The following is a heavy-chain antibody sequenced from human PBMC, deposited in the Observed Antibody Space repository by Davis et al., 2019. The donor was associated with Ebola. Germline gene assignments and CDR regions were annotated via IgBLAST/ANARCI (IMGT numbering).Heavy chain of an antibody. D-gene: IGHD1-20*01. CDR1: GNSFTSHW. J-gene: IGHJ3*02. V-gene: IGHV5-51*01. CDR3: ASLRRTITGMDDAFDI. Sequence: GESLKISCKDSGNSFTSHWIGWVRQMPGKGLEWMGIIYSGDSDTRYSPSFRGQVTISADKSIKTAFLQWSSLKASDTAMYYCASLRRTITGMDDAFDIWGQGTQVTVSS. CDR2: IYSGDSDT.